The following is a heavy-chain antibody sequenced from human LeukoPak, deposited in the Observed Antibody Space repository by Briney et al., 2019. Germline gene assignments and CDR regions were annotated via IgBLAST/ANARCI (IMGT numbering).Heavy chain of an antibody. D-gene: IGHD1-1*01. CDR3: ARHKREYNNWNGGRFDY. Sequence: PSETLSLTCTVSGGSISSSSYYWGWIRQPPGKGLEWIGSIYYSGSTYYTPSLKSRVTISVDTSKNQFSLKLSSVTAADTAVYYCARHKREYNNWNGGRFDYWGQGTLVTVSS. J-gene: IGHJ4*02. V-gene: IGHV4-39*01. CDR2: IYYSGST. CDR1: GGSISSSSYY.